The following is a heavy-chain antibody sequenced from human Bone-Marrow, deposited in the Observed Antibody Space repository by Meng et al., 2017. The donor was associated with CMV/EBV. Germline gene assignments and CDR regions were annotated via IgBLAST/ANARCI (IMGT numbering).Heavy chain of an antibody. V-gene: IGHV4-59*01. CDR3: ARERDYTEGIDY. Sequence: SETLSLTCNVSGGPISSYYWTWIRQPPGKGLEWIGYIYSSGRTNYNPSLKSRVTMSVDTSKNQFSLRLSSVTAADTAVYYCARERDYTEGIDYWGQGTLVTVSS. D-gene: IGHD4-11*01. CDR2: IYSSGRT. CDR1: GGPISSYY. J-gene: IGHJ4*02.